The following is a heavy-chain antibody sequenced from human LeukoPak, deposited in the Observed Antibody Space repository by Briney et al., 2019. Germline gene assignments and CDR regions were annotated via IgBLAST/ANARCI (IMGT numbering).Heavy chain of an antibody. J-gene: IGHJ4*02. Sequence: GGSLRLSCAASGFTFSSYGMHWVRQAPGKGLEWVAFIRYDGTNKYYADSLKGRFTISRDNSKNTLYLQMNSLRPEDTAVYYCANGRGDSSGYYYSPFDYWGQGTLVTVSS. V-gene: IGHV3-30*02. CDR3: ANGRGDSSGYYYSPFDY. CDR1: GFTFSSYG. CDR2: IRYDGTNK. D-gene: IGHD3-22*01.